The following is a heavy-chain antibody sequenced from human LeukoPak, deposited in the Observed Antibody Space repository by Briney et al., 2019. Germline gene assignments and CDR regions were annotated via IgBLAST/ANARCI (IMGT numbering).Heavy chain of an antibody. Sequence: PSETLSLTCAVYGGSFSGYYWSWIRQPPGKGLEWIGEINHSGSTNYNPSLKSRVTMSVDTSKNQFSLKLSSVTAADTAVYYCARDGSYSSPYDAFDIWGQGTMVTVSS. D-gene: IGHD6-13*01. V-gene: IGHV4-34*01. CDR1: GGSFSGYY. CDR3: ARDGSYSSPYDAFDI. CDR2: INHSGST. J-gene: IGHJ3*02.